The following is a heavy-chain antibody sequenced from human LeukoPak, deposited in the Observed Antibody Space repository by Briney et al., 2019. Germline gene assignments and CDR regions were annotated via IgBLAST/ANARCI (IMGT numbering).Heavy chain of an antibody. Sequence: GRSLRLSCVASGFTFSTYRMSWVRQAPGKGLVWVANIIQDGSAKNYVDSVKGRFTISRDNAKNSLYLQMNSPRAEDTAVYYCARVTSYYYNTSGDYYFDYWGQGTLVTVSS. J-gene: IGHJ4*02. V-gene: IGHV3-7*04. CDR3: ARVTSYYYNTSGDYYFDY. D-gene: IGHD3-22*01. CDR1: GFTFSTYR. CDR2: IIQDGSAK.